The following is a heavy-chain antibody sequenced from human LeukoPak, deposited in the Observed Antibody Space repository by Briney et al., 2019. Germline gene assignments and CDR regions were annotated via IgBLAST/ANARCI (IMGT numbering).Heavy chain of an antibody. CDR3: AKDDYRYNWNDVDGYDY. Sequence: GGSLRLPCAASGFTFSSYAMSWVRQAPGKGLEWVSAISGSGGSTYYADSVKGRFTISRDNSKNTLYLQMNSLRAEDTAVYYRAKDDYRYNWNDVDGYDYWGQGTLVTVSS. V-gene: IGHV3-23*01. J-gene: IGHJ4*02. CDR1: GFTFSSYA. D-gene: IGHD1-1*01. CDR2: ISGSGGST.